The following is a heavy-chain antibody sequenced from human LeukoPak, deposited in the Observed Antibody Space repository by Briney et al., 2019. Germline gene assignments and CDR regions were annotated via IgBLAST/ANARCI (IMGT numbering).Heavy chain of an antibody. J-gene: IGHJ4*02. Sequence: SETLSLTCAVYGGSFSGYYWSWIRQPPGKGLEWIGEINHSGSTNYNPSLKSRVTISVDTSKNQFSLKLSSVTAADTAVYYCARVKSAMAPIDYYDSSGYYYFDYWGQGTLVTVSS. CDR1: GGSFSGYY. CDR2: INHSGST. V-gene: IGHV4-34*01. D-gene: IGHD3-22*01. CDR3: ARVKSAMAPIDYYDSSGYYYFDY.